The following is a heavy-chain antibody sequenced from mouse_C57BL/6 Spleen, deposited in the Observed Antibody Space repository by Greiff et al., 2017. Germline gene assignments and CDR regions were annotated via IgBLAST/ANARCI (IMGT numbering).Heavy chain of an antibody. V-gene: IGHV1-55*01. Sequence: VQLQQPGAELVKPGASVKMSCKASGYAFTSSWMNWVKQRPGQGLEWIGGIYPGSGGTNYNGKFKGKATLTVDKSSSTAYMQLSSLTSEDSAVYYCARSWIPSDSGDWGTGTMVTVS. J-gene: IGHJ1*03. D-gene: IGHD2-13*01. CDR1: GYAFTSSW. CDR3: ARSWIPSDSGD. CDR2: IYPGSGGT.